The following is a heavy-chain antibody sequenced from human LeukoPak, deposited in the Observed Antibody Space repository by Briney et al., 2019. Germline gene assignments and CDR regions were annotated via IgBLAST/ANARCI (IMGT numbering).Heavy chain of an antibody. CDR1: GYTFTGYY. V-gene: IGHV1-2*02. D-gene: IGHD6-19*01. CDR3: ARDIVGGTVAGTFD. CDR2: INPASGGT. J-gene: IGHJ4*02. Sequence: ASVKVSCKASGYTFTGYYMHWVRQAPGQGLEWMGWINPASGGTHYVQKFQGRVTMTRDTSINTAYMELSRLRSDDTAVYYCARDIVGGTVAGTFDWGQGTLVTVSS.